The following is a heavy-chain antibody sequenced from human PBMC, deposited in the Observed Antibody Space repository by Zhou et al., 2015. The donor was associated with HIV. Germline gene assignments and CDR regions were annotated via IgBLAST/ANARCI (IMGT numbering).Heavy chain of an antibody. V-gene: IGHV1-69*01. D-gene: IGHD2-2*01. CDR2: IIPIFGTA. CDR3: ARDPVVPAANGSSYMDV. CDR1: GGTFSSYA. Sequence: QVQLVQSGAEVKKPGSSVKVSCKASGGTFSSYAISWVRQAPGQGLEWMGGIIPIFGTANYAQKFQGRVTITADESTSTAYMELSSLRSEDTAVYYCARDPVVPAANGSSYMDVWGKGTTVTVSS. J-gene: IGHJ6*03.